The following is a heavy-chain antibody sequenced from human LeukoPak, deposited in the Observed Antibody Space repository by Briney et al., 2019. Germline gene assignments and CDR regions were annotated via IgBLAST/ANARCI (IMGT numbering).Heavy chain of an antibody. Sequence: SETLSLTCTVSGGSISSYYWSWIRQPPGKGLEWIGSIYHSGSTYYNPSLKSRVTISVDTSKNQFSLKLSSVTAADTAVYYCASTWGLSSSWPHWFDPWGQGTLVTVSS. D-gene: IGHD6-13*01. CDR2: IYHSGST. CDR1: GGSISSYY. CDR3: ASTWGLSSSWPHWFDP. J-gene: IGHJ5*02. V-gene: IGHV4-59*08.